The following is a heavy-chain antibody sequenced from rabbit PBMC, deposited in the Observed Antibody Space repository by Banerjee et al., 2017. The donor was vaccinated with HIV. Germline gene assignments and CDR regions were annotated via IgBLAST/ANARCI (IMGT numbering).Heavy chain of an antibody. V-gene: IGHV1S45*01. D-gene: IGHD6-1*01. J-gene: IGHJ4*01. CDR3: AREEYVGYGYANL. CDR1: GFSFSSSYW. CDR2: IYTGSGSA. Sequence: QEQLEESGGGLVKSEGSLTLTCKASGFSFSSSYWICWVRQAPGKGLEWIGCIYTGSGSAYYASWAKGRFTVSKTSSTTVTLQMTSLTAADTATYFCAREEYVGYGYANLWGPGTLVTVS.